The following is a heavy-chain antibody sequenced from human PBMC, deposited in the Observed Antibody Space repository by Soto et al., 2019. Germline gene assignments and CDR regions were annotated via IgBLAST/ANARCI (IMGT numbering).Heavy chain of an antibody. CDR1: GFTFSNYW. V-gene: IGHV3-74*01. J-gene: IGHJ5*02. D-gene: IGHD3-22*01. CDR2: INSDGSST. Sequence: GGSLRLSCAASGFTFSNYWMHWVRQAPGKGLMWVSRINSDGSSTSYADSVKGRFTISRDNAKSTLYLQMDSLRAEDTAVYYCARDRHHYESSGYLTNWFDPWGQGTLVTVSS. CDR3: ARDRHHYESSGYLTNWFDP.